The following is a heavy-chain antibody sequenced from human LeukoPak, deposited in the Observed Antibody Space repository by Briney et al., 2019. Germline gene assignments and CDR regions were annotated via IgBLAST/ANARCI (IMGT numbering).Heavy chain of an antibody. CDR3: ARDGMATRRYFDY. J-gene: IGHJ4*02. CDR2: MNPNSGNT. Sequence: ASVKVSCKASGYTFTSYDINWVRQATGQGLEWMGWMNPNSGNTGYAQKFQGRVTITGNTSISTAYMELSSLRSEDTAVYYCARDGMATRRYFDYWGQGTLVTVSS. V-gene: IGHV1-8*03. CDR1: GYTFTSYD. D-gene: IGHD5-24*01.